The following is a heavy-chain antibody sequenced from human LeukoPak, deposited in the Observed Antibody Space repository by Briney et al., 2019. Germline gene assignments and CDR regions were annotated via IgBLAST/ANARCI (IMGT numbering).Heavy chain of an antibody. J-gene: IGHJ5*02. CDR1: GGSINSGGYY. D-gene: IGHD3-16*01. CDR2: IYYSGST. V-gene: IGHV4-31*03. Sequence: ASETLSLTCIVSGGSINSGGYYCSWIRQHPGKGLEWIGFIYYSGSTYYNPSLKSRVTISVDTSKNQFSLKLSSVTAADTAVYYCARDPKGVMSWFDPWGQGTLVTVSS. CDR3: ARDPKGVMSWFDP.